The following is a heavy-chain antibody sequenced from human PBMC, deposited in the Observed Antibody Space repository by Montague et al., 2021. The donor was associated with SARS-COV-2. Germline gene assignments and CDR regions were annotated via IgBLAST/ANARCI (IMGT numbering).Heavy chain of an antibody. Sequence: SLRLSCAASGFTFSSYWMGWVRQAPGKGLEWVANIKQDGSEKYYVDSVKGRFTISRDDAKNSLYLQMNSLRAEDTAVYYCASPYRSGWGVGVYYFDYWGQGTLVTVSS. D-gene: IGHD6-19*01. CDR1: GFTFSSYW. CDR3: ASPYRSGWGVGVYYFDY. CDR2: IKQDGSEK. J-gene: IGHJ4*02. V-gene: IGHV3-7*01.